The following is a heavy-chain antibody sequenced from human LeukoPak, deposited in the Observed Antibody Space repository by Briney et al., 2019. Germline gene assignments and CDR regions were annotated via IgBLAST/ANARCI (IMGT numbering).Heavy chain of an antibody. J-gene: IGHJ3*02. V-gene: IGHV1-2*02. CDR2: INPNSGGT. CDR1: GYTFTGYY. CDR3: ARDKGYCSSTSCYYAFDI. Sequence: ASVKVSCKASGYTFTGYYMHWVRQAPGQGLEWMGWINPNSGGTNYAQKFQGRVTMTRDTSISTAYMELSRLRSDDTAVYYCARDKGYCSSTSCYYAFDIWGQGTMVTVSS. D-gene: IGHD2-2*01.